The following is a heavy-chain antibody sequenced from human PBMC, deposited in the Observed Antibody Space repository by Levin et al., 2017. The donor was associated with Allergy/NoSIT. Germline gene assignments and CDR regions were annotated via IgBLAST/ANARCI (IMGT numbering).Heavy chain of an antibody. CDR3: AKDLGVSLFRAGTTLDY. D-gene: IGHD1-1*01. V-gene: IGHV3-23*01. Sequence: GESLKISCAASGFTFSSYAMSWVRQAPGKGLEWVSAISGSGGSTYYADSVKGRFTISRDNSKNTLYLQMNSLRAEDTAVYYCAKDLGVSLFRAGTTLDYWGQGTLVTVSS. CDR1: GFTFSSYA. J-gene: IGHJ4*02. CDR2: ISGSGGST.